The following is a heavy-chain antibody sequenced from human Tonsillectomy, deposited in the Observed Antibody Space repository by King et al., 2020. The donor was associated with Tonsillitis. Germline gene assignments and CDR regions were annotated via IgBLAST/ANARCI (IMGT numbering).Heavy chain of an antibody. J-gene: IGHJ5*02. D-gene: IGHD2-2*01. CDR2: INHSGST. CDR1: GGSFSGYS. V-gene: IGHV4-34*01. Sequence: VQLQQWGAGLLKPSETLSLTCAVYGGSFSGYSWSWIRQPPGRGLEWIGEINHSGSTNYNPSLKSRVTMSVDTSKNQFSLKLSSVTAADTAVYYCATSTTYHSPDCSSSSCPNWFDPWGQRTLVTVSS. CDR3: ATSTTYHSPDCSSSSCPNWFDP.